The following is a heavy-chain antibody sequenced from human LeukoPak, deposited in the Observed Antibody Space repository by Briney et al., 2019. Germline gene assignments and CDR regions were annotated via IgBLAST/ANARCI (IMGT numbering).Heavy chain of an antibody. J-gene: IGHJ4*02. V-gene: IGHV3-66*01. CDR3: ARGHVEMATTYDY. D-gene: IGHD5-24*01. CDR2: IYSGGST. Sequence: GGSLRLSCAASGFTVSSNYMSWVRQAPGKGLEWVSVIYSGGSTYYADSVKGRFTISRDNSKNTLYLQMNSLRAEDTAVYYCARGHVEMATTYDYWGQGTLVTVSS. CDR1: GFTVSSNY.